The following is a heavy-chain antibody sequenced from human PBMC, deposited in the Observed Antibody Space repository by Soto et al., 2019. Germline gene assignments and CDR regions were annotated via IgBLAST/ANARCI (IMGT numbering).Heavy chain of an antibody. D-gene: IGHD1-26*01. CDR2: ISGYNGNT. Sequence: QVLLMQSGPEVKKHGASVKVSCKASGYTFHNYGISWMRQVTGQGLEWMGWISGYNGNTNYAPKIQGRVTVTRDTSTATAYMELRSLRSDDTAIYYCARGSESFDLWGQGTLVTVSS. CDR1: GYTFHNYG. J-gene: IGHJ4*02. CDR3: ARGSESFDL. V-gene: IGHV1-18*01.